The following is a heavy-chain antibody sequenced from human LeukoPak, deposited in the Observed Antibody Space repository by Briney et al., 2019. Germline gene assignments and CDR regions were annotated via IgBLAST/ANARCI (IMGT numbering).Heavy chain of an antibody. J-gene: IGHJ4*02. CDR2: IYYSGST. CDR3: AGFSSWSDHDY. Sequence: SETLSLTCTVSGGSISSYYWSWLRQPPGKGLEWIGYIYYSGSTNYNPSLKSRVTISVDTSKNQFSLKLNSVTAADTAVYYCAGFSSWSDHDYWGQGTLVTVSS. D-gene: IGHD6-13*01. V-gene: IGHV4-59*01. CDR1: GGSISSYY.